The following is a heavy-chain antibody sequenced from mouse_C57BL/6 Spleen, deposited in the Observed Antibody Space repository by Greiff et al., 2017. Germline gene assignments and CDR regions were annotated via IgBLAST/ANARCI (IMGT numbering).Heavy chain of an antibody. D-gene: IGHD2-2*01. CDR3: ARLWLRRDYYAMDY. Sequence: KCVEWLGVIWTGGGTNYNSALKSRLSISKDNSKSQVFLKMNSLQTDDTARYYCARLWLRRDYYAMDYWGQGTSVTVSS. V-gene: IGHV2-9-1*01. J-gene: IGHJ4*01. CDR2: IWTGGGT.